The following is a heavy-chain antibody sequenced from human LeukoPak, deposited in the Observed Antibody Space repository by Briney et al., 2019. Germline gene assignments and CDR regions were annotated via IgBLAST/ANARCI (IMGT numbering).Heavy chain of an antibody. CDR2: TYYRSKWYN. D-gene: IGHD6-25*01. V-gene: IGHV6-1*01. Sequence: SQTLSLTCAISGDNVSSNSAAWNWIRQSPSRGLEWLGRTYYRSKWYNDYAVSVKSRITFNPDTSKNQFSLQLNSVTPEDTAMYFCARGSIAAGNVFDCWGRGALVTVSS. CDR1: GDNVSSNSAA. J-gene: IGHJ4*02. CDR3: ARGSIAAGNVFDC.